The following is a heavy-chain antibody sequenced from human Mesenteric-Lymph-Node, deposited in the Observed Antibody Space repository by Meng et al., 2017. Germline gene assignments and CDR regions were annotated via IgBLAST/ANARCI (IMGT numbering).Heavy chain of an antibody. CDR3: AKDIIEASEVGATFAFDI. V-gene: IGHV3-7*03. D-gene: IGHD1-26*01. J-gene: IGHJ3*02. Sequence: GESLKISCAASGFTFSSYWMSWVRQAPGKGLEWVANIKQDGSEKYYVDSVKGRFTISRDNAKNSLYLQMNSLRAEDTALYYCAKDIIEASEVGATFAFDIWGQGTMVTVSS. CDR2: IKQDGSEK. CDR1: GFTFSSYW.